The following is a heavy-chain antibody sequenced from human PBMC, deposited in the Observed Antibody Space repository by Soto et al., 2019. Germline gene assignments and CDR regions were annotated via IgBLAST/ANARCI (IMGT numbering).Heavy chain of an antibody. CDR3: ARGDRVAFDL. CDR2: IHSEGSST. D-gene: IGHD3-16*01. Sequence: EVQLVESGGGLVRPGGSLRLSCAASGFTFSYYWMHCVRQAPGKGLVWVSRIHSEGSSTTYADFVKGRFIISRDYGRNTVDLQMNSVRVEETAVYYCARGDRVAFDLWGQGTVVTVS. CDR1: GFTFSYYW. J-gene: IGHJ3*01. V-gene: IGHV3-74*01.